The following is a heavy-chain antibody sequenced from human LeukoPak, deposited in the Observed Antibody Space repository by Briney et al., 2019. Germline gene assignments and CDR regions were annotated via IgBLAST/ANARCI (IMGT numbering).Heavy chain of an antibody. CDR1: GGSISSGGYY. D-gene: IGHD1-14*01. V-gene: IGHV4-30-2*01. CDR3: ARSGLGTGTTDY. CDR2: IYHSGST. J-gene: IGHJ4*02. Sequence: SETLSLTRTVSGGSISSGGYYRSWIRQPPGKGLEWIGYIYHSGSTYYNPSLKSRVTISVDRSKNQFSLKLSSVTAADTAVYYCARSGLGTGTTDYWGQGTLVTVSS.